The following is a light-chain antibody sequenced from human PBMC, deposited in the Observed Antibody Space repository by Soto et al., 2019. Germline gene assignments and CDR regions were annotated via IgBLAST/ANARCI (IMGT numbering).Light chain of an antibody. CDR3: QTWGTGIGV. CDR2: LNSDGSH. V-gene: IGLV4-69*01. J-gene: IGLJ2*01. Sequence: QLVLTQSPSASASLGASVKLTCTLSSGHSSYAIAWHQQQPEKGPRYLMKLNSDGSHSKGDGIPDRFSGSSSGAERYLTISSLQSEDEGGFYCQTWGTGIGVFGGGTKLTVL. CDR1: SGHSSYA.